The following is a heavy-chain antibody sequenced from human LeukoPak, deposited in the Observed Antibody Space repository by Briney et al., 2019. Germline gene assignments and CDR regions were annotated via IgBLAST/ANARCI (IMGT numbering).Heavy chain of an antibody. CDR1: GGSISNYY. CDR2: IYYSGST. D-gene: IGHD3-10*01. J-gene: IGHJ5*02. Sequence: PSETLSLTCTVSGGSISNYYWSWIRQPPGKGLEWIGYIYYSGSTYYNPSLKSRVTISVDTSKNQFSLKLSSVTAADTAVYYCARGRITMVEGWFDPWGQGTLVTVSS. V-gene: IGHV4-30-4*08. CDR3: ARGRITMVEGWFDP.